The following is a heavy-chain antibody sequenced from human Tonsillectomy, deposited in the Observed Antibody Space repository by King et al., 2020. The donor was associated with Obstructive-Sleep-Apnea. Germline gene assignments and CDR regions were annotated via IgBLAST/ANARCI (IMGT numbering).Heavy chain of an antibody. Sequence: VQLVESGGGLVQPGGSLRLSCAASGFTFRSYSMNWVRQAPGKGLEWVSFISASSSTIYYADSMKGRFTISRDNAKNSLYLQMNSLRAEDTAVYFCARAPDLGGNPPLGHWGQGSLVTVSS. CDR3: ARAPDLGGNPPLGH. CDR1: GFTFRSYS. V-gene: IGHV3-48*04. J-gene: IGHJ4*02. CDR2: ISASSSTI. D-gene: IGHD4-23*01.